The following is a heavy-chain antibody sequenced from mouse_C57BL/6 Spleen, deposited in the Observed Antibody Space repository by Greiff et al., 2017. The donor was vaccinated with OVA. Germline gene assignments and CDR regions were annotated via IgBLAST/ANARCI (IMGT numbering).Heavy chain of an antibody. J-gene: IGHJ3*01. V-gene: IGHV5-17*01. D-gene: IGHD2-5*01. CDR3: ARPAYYSNFSWFAY. Sequence: EVNLVESGGGLVKPGGSLKLSCAASGFTFSDYGMHWVRQAPEKGLEWVAYISSGSSTIYYADTVKGRFTISRDNAKNTLFLQMTSLRSEDTAMYYCARPAYYSNFSWFAYWGQGTLVTVSA. CDR2: ISSGSSTI. CDR1: GFTFSDYG.